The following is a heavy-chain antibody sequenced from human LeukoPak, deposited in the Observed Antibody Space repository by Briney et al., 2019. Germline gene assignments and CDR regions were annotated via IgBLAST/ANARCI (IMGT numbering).Heavy chain of an antibody. Sequence: ASVKVSCKASGGTFSSYAISWVRQATGQGLEWMGWMNPNSGNTGYAQKFQGRVTMTRNTSISTAYMELSSLRSEDTAVYYCARGLEFDHAFDIWGQGTMVTVSS. V-gene: IGHV1-8*02. D-gene: IGHD3-9*01. J-gene: IGHJ3*02. CDR2: MNPNSGNT. CDR3: ARGLEFDHAFDI. CDR1: GGTFSSYA.